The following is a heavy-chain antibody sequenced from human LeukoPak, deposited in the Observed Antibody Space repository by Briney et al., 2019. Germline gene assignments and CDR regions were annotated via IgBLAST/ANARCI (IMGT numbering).Heavy chain of an antibody. CDR2: IYYSGST. Sequence: PSETLSHTCTVSGGSISSYYWSWIRQPPGKGLEWIGYIYYSGSTNYNPSLNSRVTISVDTSKNQFSLKLSSVTAADTAVYYCARQADTAMVIDYWGQGTLVTVSS. CDR1: GGSISSYY. CDR3: ARQADTAMVIDY. D-gene: IGHD5-18*01. V-gene: IGHV4-59*08. J-gene: IGHJ4*02.